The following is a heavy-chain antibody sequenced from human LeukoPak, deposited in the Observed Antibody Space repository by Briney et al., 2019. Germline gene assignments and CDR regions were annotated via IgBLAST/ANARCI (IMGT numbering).Heavy chain of an antibody. J-gene: IGHJ1*01. D-gene: IGHD2-15*01. Sequence: QSGGSLRLSCAASGFTFSGYAMTWVRQAPGKGLEWVSAISGSGGSTYYADSVKGRFTISRDNSKNTLYLQMNSLRAEDTAVYYCAKEWGSYYSPDEYFQHWGQGTLVTVSS. CDR3: AKEWGSYYSPDEYFQH. CDR2: ISGSGGST. V-gene: IGHV3-23*01. CDR1: GFTFSGYA.